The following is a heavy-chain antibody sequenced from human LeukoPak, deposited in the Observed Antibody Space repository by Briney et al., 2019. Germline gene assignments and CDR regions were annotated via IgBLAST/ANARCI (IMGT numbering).Heavy chain of an antibody. CDR2: IVVGSGNT. J-gene: IGHJ4*02. CDR1: GFTFTSSA. V-gene: IGHV1-58*02. Sequence: SVKVSCKASGFTFTSSAMQWVRQARGQRLEWIGWIVVGSGNTNYAQKFQERVTITRDTSTSTAYMELSSLRSEDTAVYYCAADPRWYSSGWYYFDYWGQGTLVTVSS. D-gene: IGHD6-19*01. CDR3: AADPRWYSSGWYYFDY.